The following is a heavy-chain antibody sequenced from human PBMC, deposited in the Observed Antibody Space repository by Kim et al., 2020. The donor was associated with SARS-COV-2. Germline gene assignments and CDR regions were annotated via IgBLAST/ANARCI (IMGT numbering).Heavy chain of an antibody. D-gene: IGHD6-19*01. CDR2: ISWNSGSI. CDR1: GFTFDDYA. V-gene: IGHV3-9*01. Sequence: GGSLRLSCAASGFTFDDYAMHWVRQAPGKGLEWVSGISWNSGSIGYVDSVKGRFTISRDNAKNSLYLQMNSLRAEDTALYYCAKGSSGWTYYYYYGM. CDR3: AKGSSGWTYYYYYGM. J-gene: IGHJ6*01.